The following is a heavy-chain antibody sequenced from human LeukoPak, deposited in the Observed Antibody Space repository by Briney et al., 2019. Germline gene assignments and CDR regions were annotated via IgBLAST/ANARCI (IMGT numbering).Heavy chain of an antibody. Sequence: ASVKVSCKASGYTFTSCGISWVRQAPGQGLEWMGWISAYNGNTKYVQKLQGRVTTTTDTSTSTAYMELRSLRSDDTAVYYCARDQASRVADYWGQGTLVTVSS. D-gene: IGHD1-26*01. J-gene: IGHJ4*02. CDR3: ARDQASRVADY. V-gene: IGHV1-18*01. CDR1: GYTFTSCG. CDR2: ISAYNGNT.